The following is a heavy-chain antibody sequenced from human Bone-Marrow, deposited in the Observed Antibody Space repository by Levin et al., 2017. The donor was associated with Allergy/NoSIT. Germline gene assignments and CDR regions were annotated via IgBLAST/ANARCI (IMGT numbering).Heavy chain of an antibody. Sequence: GESLKISCKASGYTFISYGISWVRQAPGQGLEWMGWISAYNGNTKYAQKIQGRVTMTTDTSTSTAYMELRSLTSDDTAVYYCARDLLPNINGDSHESPNNYWGQGTLVTVSS. CDR1: GYTFISYG. V-gene: IGHV1-18*01. CDR2: ISAYNGNT. J-gene: IGHJ4*02. CDR3: ARDLLPNINGDSHESPNNY. D-gene: IGHD4-17*01.